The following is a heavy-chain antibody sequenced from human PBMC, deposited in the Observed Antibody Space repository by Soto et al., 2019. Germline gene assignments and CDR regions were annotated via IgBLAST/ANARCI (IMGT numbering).Heavy chain of an antibody. V-gene: IGHV1-69*13. Sequence: SVKVSCKASGGTFSSYAISWVRQAPGEGLEWMGGIIPIFGTANYAQKFQGRVTITADESTSTAYMELSSLRSEDTAVYYCARVAAYCGGDCYLYYYYGMDVWGQGTTVTVSS. J-gene: IGHJ6*02. CDR3: ARVAAYCGGDCYLYYYYGMDV. D-gene: IGHD2-21*02. CDR1: GGTFSSYA. CDR2: IIPIFGTA.